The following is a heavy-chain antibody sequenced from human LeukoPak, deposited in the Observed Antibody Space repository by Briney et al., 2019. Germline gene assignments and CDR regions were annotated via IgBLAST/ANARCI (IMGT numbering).Heavy chain of an antibody. V-gene: IGHV1-18*01. J-gene: IGHJ6*02. CDR2: ISAYNGNT. D-gene: IGHD2-2*01. Sequence: GASVKVSCKASGYTFTSYGISWVRQAPGQGLEWMGWISAYNGNTNYAQKLQGRVTTTTDTSTSTAYMELRSLRSDDTAVYYCARGEDIVVVPAAYYYYYGMDVWGQGTTDTVSS. CDR3: ARGEDIVVVPAAYYYYYGMDV. CDR1: GYTFTSYG.